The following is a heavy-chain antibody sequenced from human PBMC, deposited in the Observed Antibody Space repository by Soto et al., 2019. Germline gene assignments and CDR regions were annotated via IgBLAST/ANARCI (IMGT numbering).Heavy chain of an antibody. J-gene: IGHJ4*02. CDR3: ARSGVHSSGCCWPSYYFDY. CDR1: GGSLSSYY. CDR2: IYYSGST. Sequence: SETLSLTCTVSGGSLSSYYWRLIRQPPGKGLEWIGYIYYSGSTTYNPSLKIRVTISVDTSKNQFSLKLSSVTAADTAVYYCARSGVHSSGCCWPSYYFDYWSQGSFVIVSS. V-gene: IGHV4-59*01. D-gene: IGHD6-19*01.